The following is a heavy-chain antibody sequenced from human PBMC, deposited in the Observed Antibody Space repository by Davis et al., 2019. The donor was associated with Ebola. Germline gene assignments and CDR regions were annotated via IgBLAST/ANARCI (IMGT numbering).Heavy chain of an antibody. D-gene: IGHD6-19*01. CDR2: FDPEDGET. CDR3: ARDTIFSSGWSL. J-gene: IGHJ4*02. Sequence: AASVKVSCKVSGYTLTELSMHWVRQAPGKGLEWMGGFDPEDGETIYAQKFQGRVTMTEDTSTDTAYMELSSLRSEDTAVNYCARDTIFSSGWSLWGQGTLVTVSS. V-gene: IGHV1-24*01. CDR1: GYTLTELS.